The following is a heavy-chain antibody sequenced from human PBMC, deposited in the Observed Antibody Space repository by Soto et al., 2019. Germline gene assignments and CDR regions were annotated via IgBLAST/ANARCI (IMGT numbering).Heavy chain of an antibody. CDR2: INHSGST. CDR3: AGYSSDWYGGYYFDY. J-gene: IGHJ4*01. Sequence: PSETLSLTCAVYGGSFSDYYWNWIRQPPEKGLEWIGEINHSGSTNYNPSLKSRVTISVDTSKNQFSLKLSSVTAADTAVYYCAGYSSDWYGGYYFDYWGHGTLVTVSS. D-gene: IGHD6-19*01. CDR1: GGSFSDYY. V-gene: IGHV4-34*01.